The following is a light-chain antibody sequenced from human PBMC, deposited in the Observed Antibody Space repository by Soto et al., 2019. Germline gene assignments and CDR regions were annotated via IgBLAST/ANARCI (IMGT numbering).Light chain of an antibody. J-gene: IGKJ5*01. CDR1: QSVSIY. CDR2: DAS. CDR3: QQFDDSVT. Sequence: EIVLAQSPATLSLSPGERATLSCRASQSVSIYLAWYQQKPGQAPRLLIYDASNRATGIPARFSGSGSGTDFTLTISSLEPEDSAVYYCQQFDDSVTFGQGTRLEIK. V-gene: IGKV3-11*01.